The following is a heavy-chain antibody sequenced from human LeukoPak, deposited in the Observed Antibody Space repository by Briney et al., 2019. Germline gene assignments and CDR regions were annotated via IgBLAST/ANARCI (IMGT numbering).Heavy chain of an antibody. CDR3: ARVGGVVVTAPWDYYYGMDV. V-gene: IGHV4-34*01. D-gene: IGHD2-21*02. J-gene: IGHJ6*02. CDR2: INHSGST. Sequence: NPGGSLRLSCAASGFTFSDYYMSWIRQPPGKGLEWIGEINHSGSTNYNPSLKSRVTISVDTSKNQFSLKLSSVTAADTAVYYCARVGGVVVTAPWDYYYGMDVWGQGTTVTVSS. CDR1: GFTFSDYY.